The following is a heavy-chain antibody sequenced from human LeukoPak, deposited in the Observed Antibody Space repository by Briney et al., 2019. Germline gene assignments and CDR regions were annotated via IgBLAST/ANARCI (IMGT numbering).Heavy chain of an antibody. V-gene: IGHV3-23*01. CDR3: ARNSGSYGGIDY. Sequence: PGGSLRLSCAASGFTFSSYAMSWVRQAPGKGLEWVSSISGSAGSTSYADSVKGRFTISRDSSKNSLYLQMNSLRAEDTAVYYCARNSGSYGGIDYWGQGTLVTVSS. CDR1: GFTFSSYA. J-gene: IGHJ4*02. D-gene: IGHD3-16*01. CDR2: ISGSAGST.